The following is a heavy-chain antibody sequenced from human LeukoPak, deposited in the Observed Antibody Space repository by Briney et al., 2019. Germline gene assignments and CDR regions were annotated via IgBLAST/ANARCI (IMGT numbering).Heavy chain of an antibody. CDR2: IYYSGST. J-gene: IGHJ6*03. D-gene: IGHD3-9*01. CDR3: ARVTSYYDILTGYSTAYMDV. V-gene: IGHV4-59*01. CDR1: GGSISSYY. Sequence: PSETLSLTCTVSGGSISSYYWSWIRQPPGKGLEWIGYIYYSGSTNYNPSLKSRVTISVDTSKNQFSLKLSSVTAADTAVYYCARVTSYYDILTGYSTAYMDVWGKGTTVTVSS.